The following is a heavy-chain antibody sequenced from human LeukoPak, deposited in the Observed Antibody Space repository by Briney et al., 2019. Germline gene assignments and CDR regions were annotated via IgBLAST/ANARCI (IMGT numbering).Heavy chain of an antibody. CDR1: GFTVSSSY. CDR2: IYSGGST. V-gene: IGHV3-66*01. Sequence: PGGSLRLSCAASGFTVSSSYMSWVRQAPGKGLEWVSVIYSGGSTYYADSVKGRFTISRDNSKNTLYLQMNSLRAEDTAVYYCARGPPLGSFDYWGRGTLVTVSS. CDR3: ARGPPLGSFDY. D-gene: IGHD3-16*01. J-gene: IGHJ4*02.